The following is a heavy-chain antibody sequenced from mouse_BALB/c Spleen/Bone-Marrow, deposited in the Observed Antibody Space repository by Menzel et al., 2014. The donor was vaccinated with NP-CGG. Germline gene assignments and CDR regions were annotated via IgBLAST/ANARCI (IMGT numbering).Heavy chain of an antibody. CDR2: INNNGGST. D-gene: IGHD1-1*01. J-gene: IGHJ1*01. CDR3: ARVYGWYFDV. Sequence: EVQVVESGGGLVQPGGSLKLSCVASGFTFSSYGMSWVRQNPDKRLELVATINNNGGSTYYPDSVKGQFTISRDNAKNTLYLQMSSLKSEDTAMYYCARVYGWYFDVWGAGTTVTVSS. V-gene: IGHV5-6-3*01. CDR1: GFTFSSYG.